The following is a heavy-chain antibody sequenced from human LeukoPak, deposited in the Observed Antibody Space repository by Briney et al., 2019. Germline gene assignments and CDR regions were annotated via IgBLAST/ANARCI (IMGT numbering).Heavy chain of an antibody. CDR2: INHSGST. V-gene: IGHV4-30-4*08. CDR1: GGSISSGDYY. D-gene: IGHD3-3*01. CDR3: ARGFGVVIM. J-gene: IGHJ4*02. Sequence: KPSQTLSLTCTVSGGSISSGDYYWSWIRQPPGKGLEWIGEINHSGSTNYNPSLKSRVTISVDTSKNQFSLKLSSVTAADTAVYYCARGFGVVIMGGQGTLVTVSS.